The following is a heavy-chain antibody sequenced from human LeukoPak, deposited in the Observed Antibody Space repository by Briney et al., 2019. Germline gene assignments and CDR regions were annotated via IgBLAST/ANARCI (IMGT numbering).Heavy chain of an antibody. CDR2: INSDGTST. V-gene: IGHV3-74*01. CDR1: RFTFGSYY. J-gene: IGHJ6*02. Sequence: PGGSLRLSCAASRFTFGSYYMHWVRQVPGKGLMWVSRINSDGTSTSYADSVKGRFTISRDNAKNTLYLQMKNLRAGDTAVYYCASPTEYCSGGTCRRAHYYYGMDVWGQGTTVTVSS. D-gene: IGHD2-15*01. CDR3: ASPTEYCSGGTCRRAHYYYGMDV.